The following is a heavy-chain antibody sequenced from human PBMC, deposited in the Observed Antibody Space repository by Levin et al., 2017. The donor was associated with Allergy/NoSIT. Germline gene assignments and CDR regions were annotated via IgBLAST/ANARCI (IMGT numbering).Heavy chain of an antibody. CDR2: INPNSGGT. V-gene: IGHV1-2*02. CDR1: GYTFTGYY. CDR3: ARGRAGYCSGGSCYLFDY. D-gene: IGHD2-15*01. J-gene: IGHJ4*02. Sequence: ASVKVSCKASGYTFTGYYMHWVRQAPGQGLEWMGWINPNSGGTNYAQKFQGRVTMTRDTSISTAYMELSRLRSDDTAVYYCARGRAGYCSGGSCYLFDYWGQGTLVTVSS.